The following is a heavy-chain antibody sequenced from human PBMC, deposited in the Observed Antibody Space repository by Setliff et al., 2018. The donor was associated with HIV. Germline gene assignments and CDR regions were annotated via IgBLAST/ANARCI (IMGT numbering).Heavy chain of an antibody. V-gene: IGHV3-74*01. D-gene: IGHD3-22*01. CDR2: INSNGSTT. CDR1: GFAFSSFW. J-gene: IGHJ4*02. CDR3: ARDISDSSGYYFLEY. Sequence: AGGSLRLSCAASGFAFSSFWMHWVRQVPGKGLVWVSRINSNGSTTNYADSVKGRFTISRDNSKSTLYLQMNSLRDEDTAIYYCARDISDSSGYYFLEYWGQGTLVTVSS.